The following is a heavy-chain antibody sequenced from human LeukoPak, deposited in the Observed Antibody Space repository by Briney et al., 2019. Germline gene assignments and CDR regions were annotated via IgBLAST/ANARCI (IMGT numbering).Heavy chain of an antibody. CDR1: GGSFSGYY. D-gene: IGHD2-2*01. CDR3: ARGPISLYCSSTSCYSGYDY. Sequence: PSETLSLTCAVYGGSFSGYYWSWIRQPPGKGLEWIGEINHSGSTNYNPSHKSRVTISVDTSKNQFSLKLSSVTAADTAVYYCARGPISLYCSSTSCYSGYDYWGQGTLVTVSS. CDR2: INHSGST. V-gene: IGHV4-34*01. J-gene: IGHJ4*02.